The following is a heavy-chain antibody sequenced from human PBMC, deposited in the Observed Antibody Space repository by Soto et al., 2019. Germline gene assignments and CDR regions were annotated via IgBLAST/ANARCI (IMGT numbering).Heavy chain of an antibody. CDR2: ISGSGGST. CDR3: AKTPYDYVWGSYRYLY. Sequence: VGSLRLSCAASVFTFSSYAMSWVRQSPGKGLEWVSAISGSGGSTYYADSVKGRFTISRDNYKNTLYLKMNSLRAEDTAVYYCAKTPYDYVWGSYRYLYWGQGTLVIVSS. J-gene: IGHJ4*02. D-gene: IGHD3-16*02. V-gene: IGHV3-23*01. CDR1: VFTFSSYA.